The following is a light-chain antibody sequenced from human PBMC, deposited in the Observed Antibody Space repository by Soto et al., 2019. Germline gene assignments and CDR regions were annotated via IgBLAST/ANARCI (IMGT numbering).Light chain of an antibody. CDR2: GAS. CDR1: QSVSNNY. Sequence: EIVLTQSPGTLSLSPGERATLSCRASQSVSNNYLAWYQQKPVQAPRLLSYGASNRATGIPDRFSGSGSGTDLTLTISRLEPEDFAVYYCQQYGSSGTFGQGTKVEIK. CDR3: QQYGSSGT. V-gene: IGKV3-20*01. J-gene: IGKJ1*01.